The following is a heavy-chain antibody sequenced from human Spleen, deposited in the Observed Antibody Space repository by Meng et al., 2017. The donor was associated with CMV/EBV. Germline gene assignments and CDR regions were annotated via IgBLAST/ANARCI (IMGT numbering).Heavy chain of an antibody. CDR3: AREASSSLYFDY. J-gene: IGHJ4*02. Sequence: GGSLRLSCAASGFTVSSNYMSWVRQAPGKGLEWVSVIYSGGSTYYADSVKGRFTISRDNSKNTLYLQMNSLRAEDTAVYYCAREASSSLYFDYWGQGTLVTVSS. D-gene: IGHD6-13*01. CDR1: GFTVSSNY. CDR2: IYSGGST. V-gene: IGHV3-53*01.